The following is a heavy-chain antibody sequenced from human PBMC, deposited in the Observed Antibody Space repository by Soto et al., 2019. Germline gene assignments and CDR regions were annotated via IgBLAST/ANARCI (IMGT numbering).Heavy chain of an antibody. Sequence: GESLKISCKGSGYSFTSYWISWVRQMPGKGLEWMGRIDPSDSYTNYSPSFQGHVTISADKSISTAYLQWSSLKASDTAMYYCARHVPAAIKGNWFDPWGQGTLVTVYS. CDR1: GYSFTSYW. CDR3: ARHVPAAIKGNWFDP. CDR2: IDPSDSYT. V-gene: IGHV5-10-1*01. D-gene: IGHD2-2*02. J-gene: IGHJ5*02.